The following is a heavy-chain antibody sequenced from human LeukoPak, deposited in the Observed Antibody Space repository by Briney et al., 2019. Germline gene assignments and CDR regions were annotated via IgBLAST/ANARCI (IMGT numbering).Heavy chain of an antibody. CDR1: GFTFDDYA. CDR2: IRWNSGRI. Sequence: PGGSLRLSCAASGFTFDDYAIHWVRQPPGKGLEWVSGIRWNSGRIGYADSVKGRFTISRDYAKNSLYLQMNSLRAEDTAVYYCARLKRNGYYDSSGYYYFDYWGQGTLVTVSS. D-gene: IGHD3-22*01. J-gene: IGHJ4*02. CDR3: ARLKRNGYYDSSGYYYFDY. V-gene: IGHV3-9*01.